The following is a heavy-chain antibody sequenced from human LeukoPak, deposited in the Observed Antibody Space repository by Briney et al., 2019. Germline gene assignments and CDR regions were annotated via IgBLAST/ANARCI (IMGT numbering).Heavy chain of an antibody. J-gene: IGHJ4*02. CDR3: ARDRSYYDSSGYCDY. CDR2: IIPIFGTA. CDR1: GGTFSSYA. D-gene: IGHD3-22*01. Sequence: SVKVSCKASGGTFSSYAISWVRQAPGQGLEWMGGIIPIFGTANYAQKFQGRVTITADESTSTAYMELSSLRSEDTAVYYCARDRSYYDSSGYCDYWGQGTLVTVSS. V-gene: IGHV1-69*13.